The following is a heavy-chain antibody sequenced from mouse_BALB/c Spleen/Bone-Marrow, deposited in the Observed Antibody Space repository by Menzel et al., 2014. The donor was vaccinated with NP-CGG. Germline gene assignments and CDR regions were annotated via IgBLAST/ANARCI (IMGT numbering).Heavy chain of an antibody. J-gene: IGHJ1*01. Sequence: QVHVKQSEPELVMPGTSVKISCKASGYTFTNYYLHWVKQRPGQGLEWIGWIYPGNVDTKYNEKFKGKATLTADESSSTAYMQLSSLTSEDSAVYFCAREVGRGGYFDVWGAGTTVTVSS. V-gene: IGHV1S56*01. CDR1: GYTFTNYY. D-gene: IGHD1-1*02. CDR2: IYPGNVDT. CDR3: AREVGRGGYFDV.